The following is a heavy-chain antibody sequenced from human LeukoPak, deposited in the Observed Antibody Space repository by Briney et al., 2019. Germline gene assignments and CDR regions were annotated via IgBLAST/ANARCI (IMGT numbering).Heavy chain of an antibody. CDR1: GFTFSSYW. D-gene: IGHD1-26*01. CDR3: ARDPYSGSYGDSYYYYMDV. Sequence: PGGSLRLSCAASGFTFSSYWMSWVRQAPGKGLEWVSSITSTGSYTFYADSVKGRFTISRDNAKNSLYLQMNSLRAEDTAIYYCARDPYSGSYGDSYYYYMDVWGKGTTVTISS. J-gene: IGHJ6*03. V-gene: IGHV3-21*01. CDR2: ITSTGSYT.